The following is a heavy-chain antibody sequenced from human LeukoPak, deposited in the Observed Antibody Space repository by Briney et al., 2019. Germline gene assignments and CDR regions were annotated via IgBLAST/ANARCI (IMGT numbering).Heavy chain of an antibody. Sequence: GGSLRLSCAASGFIFSNYAMTWARLTPGKGLEWVSAISGSGGTTYYADSVKGRFTISRDSSTNTLYLQLSSLRAEDTAIYYCERGRSVSAYFFDYSGQGTPVTV. CDR3: ERGRSVSAYFFDY. CDR2: ISGSGGTT. CDR1: GFIFSNYA. J-gene: IGHJ4*02. V-gene: IGHV3-23*01. D-gene: IGHD3-10*01.